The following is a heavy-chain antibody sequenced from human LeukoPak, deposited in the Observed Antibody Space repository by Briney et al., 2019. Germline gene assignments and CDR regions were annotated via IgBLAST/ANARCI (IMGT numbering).Heavy chain of an antibody. CDR2: IYYSGST. J-gene: IGHJ3*02. CDR1: GGSISSGGYY. Sequence: PSETLSLTCTVSGGSISSGGYYWSWIRQHPGKGLEWIGYIYYSGSTYYNPSLKSRVTISVDTSKNQFSLKLSSVTAADTAVYYCARVLNYYDSSGYYADAFDIWGQGTMVTVSS. V-gene: IGHV4-31*03. D-gene: IGHD3-22*01. CDR3: ARVLNYYDSSGYYADAFDI.